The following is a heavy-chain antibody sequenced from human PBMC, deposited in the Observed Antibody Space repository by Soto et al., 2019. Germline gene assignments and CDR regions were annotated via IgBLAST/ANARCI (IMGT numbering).Heavy chain of an antibody. CDR1: GCIVSSNY. CDR3: ARDLGALISMVRGGLGAHAFDI. CDR2: IYSGGST. V-gene: IGHV3-53*01. D-gene: IGHD3-10*01. Sequence: GSLRRAGAASGCIVSSNYMSGVRQAPGKGLEWVSVIYSGGSTYDADSVKGRFTISRDNSKNTLYLQMSSLRPEDTAVYYCARDLGALISMVRGGLGAHAFDIWGQGTMVTV. J-gene: IGHJ3*02.